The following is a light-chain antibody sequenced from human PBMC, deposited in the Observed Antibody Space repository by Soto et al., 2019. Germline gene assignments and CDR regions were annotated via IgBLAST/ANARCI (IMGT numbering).Light chain of an antibody. CDR1: QSLLHSDGYNY. J-gene: IGKJ2*01. CDR2: LGS. Sequence: DIVMTQSPVSLPVTPGEPASISCRSSQSLLHSDGYNYLNWFLQKPGQSPQLLIYLGSTRASGVPDRFSGSGSGTDFPLKISSVEAEDVGVYYCMQGLQSPYTFGQGTKAGAPT. CDR3: MQGLQSPYT. V-gene: IGKV2-28*01.